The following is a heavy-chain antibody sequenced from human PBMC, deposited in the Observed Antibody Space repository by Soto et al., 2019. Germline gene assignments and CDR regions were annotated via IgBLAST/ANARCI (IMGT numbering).Heavy chain of an antibody. Sequence: SETLSLTCAAYGGYFSVYYWSWFRQPPGKGLEWIGEINHSGSTNYNPSLKSRVTISVDTSKSQFSLKLSSVTAADTAVYYCARGRGGYVQNWGQGTLVTVSS. D-gene: IGHD5-12*01. CDR3: ARGRGGYVQN. V-gene: IGHV4-34*01. CDR1: GGYFSVYY. J-gene: IGHJ4*02. CDR2: INHSGST.